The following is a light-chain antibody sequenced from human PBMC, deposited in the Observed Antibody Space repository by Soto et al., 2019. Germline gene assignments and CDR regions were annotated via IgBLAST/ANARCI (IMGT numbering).Light chain of an antibody. CDR3: QQYDDSARYK. V-gene: IGKV3-20*01. CDR1: QSINTRY. CDR2: ATS. J-gene: IGKJ2*01. Sequence: EIVLTQSPGTLSLSPGERATLSCRASQSINTRYSAWYQQKRGQPPRLLIYATSSRAPGIPDRFSGSGSGTNFTLTISRLEPEDVAVYYCQQYDDSARYKFGQGTNLDIK.